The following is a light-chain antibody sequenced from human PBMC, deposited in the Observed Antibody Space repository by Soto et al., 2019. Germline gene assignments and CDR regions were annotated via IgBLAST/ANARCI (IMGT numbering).Light chain of an antibody. Sequence: QSVLTQPPSASGTPGQRVTISCSGSSSNIGTYSVSWYQHFPGTAPRLLIYSDNQRPSGVPDRFSASKSGASASLAISGLQSEDEADFDCAAWDDSLNGCVFGPGTQLTVL. CDR1: SSNIGTYS. J-gene: IGLJ1*01. CDR3: AAWDDSLNGCV. V-gene: IGLV1-44*01. CDR2: SDN.